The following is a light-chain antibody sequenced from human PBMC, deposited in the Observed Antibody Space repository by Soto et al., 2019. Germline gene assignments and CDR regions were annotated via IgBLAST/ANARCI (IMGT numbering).Light chain of an antibody. CDR2: GAS. CDR1: LSVSSSY. V-gene: IGKV3-20*01. CDR3: QQYGSLPTT. Sequence: EIVLTQSPGTLSLSPGERATLSCRASLSVSSSYLAWYQQKPGQAPRLLIYGASSRATGIPDRFSGSGSGTDFTLTISRLEPEDFAVYYCQQYGSLPTTFGQGAKVEIK. J-gene: IGKJ1*01.